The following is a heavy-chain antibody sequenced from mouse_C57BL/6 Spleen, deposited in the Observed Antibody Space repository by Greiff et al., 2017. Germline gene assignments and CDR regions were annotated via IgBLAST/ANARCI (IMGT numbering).Heavy chain of an antibody. V-gene: IGHV1-59*01. Sequence: VQLQQPGAELVRPGTSVKLSCKASGYTFTSYWMPWVKQRPGQGLEWIGVIDPSDSYTNYNQKFKGKATLTVDTSSSTAYMQLSSLTSEDSAVYYCARKRDGAMDYWGQGTSVTVSS. CDR2: IDPSDSYT. J-gene: IGHJ4*01. D-gene: IGHD3-3*01. CDR1: GYTFTSYW. CDR3: ARKRDGAMDY.